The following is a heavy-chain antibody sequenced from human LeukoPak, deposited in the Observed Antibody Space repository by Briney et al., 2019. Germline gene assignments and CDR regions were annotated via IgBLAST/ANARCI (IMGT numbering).Heavy chain of an antibody. J-gene: IGHJ5*02. CDR3: ARDPRGIVGANHNYFDP. D-gene: IGHD1-26*01. Sequence: KPSETLSLTCAVSGGSISSFYWSWIRQPAGKGLEWIGRIYTSGSTNYNPSLKSRVSMSLDTSKNQFSLKLSSVTAADTAVYYCARDPRGIVGANHNYFDPWGQGTLVTVSS. CDR2: IYTSGST. V-gene: IGHV4-4*07. CDR1: GGSISSFY.